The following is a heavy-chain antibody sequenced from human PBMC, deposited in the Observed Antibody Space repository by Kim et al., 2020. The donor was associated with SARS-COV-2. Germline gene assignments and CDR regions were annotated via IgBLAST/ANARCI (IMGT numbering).Heavy chain of an antibody. CDR1: GGTFSSYA. CDR2: IIPIFGTA. CDR3: AREVWDIVVVPAAMGYYYYGMDV. Sequence: SVKVSCKASGGTFSSYAISWVRQAPGQGLEWMGGIIPIFGTANYAQKFQGRVTITADESTSTAYMELSSLRSEDTAVYYCAREVWDIVVVPAAMGYYYYGMDVWGQGTTVTVSS. J-gene: IGHJ6*02. D-gene: IGHD2-2*01. V-gene: IGHV1-69*13.